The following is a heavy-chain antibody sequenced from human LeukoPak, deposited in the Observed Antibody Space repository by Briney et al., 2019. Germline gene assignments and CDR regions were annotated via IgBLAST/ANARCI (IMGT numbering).Heavy chain of an antibody. CDR1: EYTLTELS. Sequence: GASVKVSCKVSEYTLTELSMHWVRQAPGKGLEWMGGFDPEDGETIYAQKFQGRVTMTEDTSTDTAYMELSSLRSEDTAVYYCATPYCSSTSCYYFDYWGQGTLVTVSS. CDR2: FDPEDGET. V-gene: IGHV1-24*01. CDR3: ATPYCSSTSCYYFDY. J-gene: IGHJ4*02. D-gene: IGHD2-2*01.